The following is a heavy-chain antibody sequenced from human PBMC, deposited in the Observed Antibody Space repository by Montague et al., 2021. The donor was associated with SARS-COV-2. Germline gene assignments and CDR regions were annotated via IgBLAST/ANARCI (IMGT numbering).Heavy chain of an antibody. D-gene: IGHD3-3*01. V-gene: IGHV4-38-2*02. CDR3: ARDVRYYDFWSGRAQTSPDY. Sequence: SETLSLTCTVSGYSISSGYYWGWIRQPPGKGLEWIGSIHHSGSTYYDPSLNSRVTISVDTSNNQFSLKLSSVTAADTAVYYCARDVRYYDFWSGRAQTSPDYWGQGTLVTASS. J-gene: IGHJ4*02. CDR2: IHHSGST. CDR1: GYSISSGYY.